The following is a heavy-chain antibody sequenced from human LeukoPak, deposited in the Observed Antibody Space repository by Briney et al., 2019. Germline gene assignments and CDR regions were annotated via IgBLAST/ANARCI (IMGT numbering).Heavy chain of an antibody. CDR3: ARVLKGLGILTGYSHGYWFDP. D-gene: IGHD3-9*01. CDR1: GYTFTSYG. CDR2: ISAYNGNT. V-gene: IGHV1-18*01. Sequence: GASVKVSCKASGYTFTSYGISWVRQAPGQGLEWMGWISAYNGNTNYAQKLQGRVTMTTDTSTSTAYMELRSLRSDDTAVYYCARVLKGLGILTGYSHGYWFDPWGQGTLVTVSS. J-gene: IGHJ5*02.